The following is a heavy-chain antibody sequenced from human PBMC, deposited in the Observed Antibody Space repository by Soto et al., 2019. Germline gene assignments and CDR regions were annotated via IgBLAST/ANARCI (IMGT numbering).Heavy chain of an antibody. CDR1: GYSFTNYW. CDR3: ARTSAAGKYYYGMDV. D-gene: IGHD6-13*01. V-gene: IGHV5-51*01. Sequence: GESLKISCKGSGYSFTNYWIGWVRQMPGKGLEWMGVITPRDSNTRYSPSFQGQVIISADKSISTAYLQWSSLEVSDTAMYYCARTSAAGKYYYGMDVWGQGTTVTVSS. CDR2: ITPRDSNT. J-gene: IGHJ6*02.